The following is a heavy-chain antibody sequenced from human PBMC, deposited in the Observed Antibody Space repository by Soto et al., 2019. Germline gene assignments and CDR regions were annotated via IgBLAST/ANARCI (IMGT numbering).Heavy chain of an antibody. CDR3: AKDFRPGLIVPTRSGFDP. V-gene: IGHV3-23*01. J-gene: IGHJ5*02. D-gene: IGHD3-3*01. Sequence: VGSRRLSCEASGLPFSSCAMTWVRQVPGKGLEWVSTTSNGGNTEFAESVRGRFTVFRDNSKNTIYLQMSSLRAEDSAIYFCAKDFRPGLIVPTRSGFDPWGQGTPVTVSS. CDR2: TSNGGNT. CDR1: GLPFSSCA.